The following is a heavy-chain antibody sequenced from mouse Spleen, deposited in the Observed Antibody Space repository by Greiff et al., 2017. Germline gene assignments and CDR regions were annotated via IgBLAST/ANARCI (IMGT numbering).Heavy chain of an antibody. Sequence: VKLMEPGAELVRPGASVTLSCKASGYTFTDYEMHWVKQTPVHGLEWIGAIDPETGGTAYNQKFKGKAILTADKSSSTAYMELRSLTSEDSAVYYCTRRDWDWYFDVWGAGTTVTVSS. V-gene: IGHV1-15*01. CDR1: GYTFTDYE. CDR2: IDPETGGT. J-gene: IGHJ1*01. D-gene: IGHD4-1*01. CDR3: TRRDWDWYFDV.